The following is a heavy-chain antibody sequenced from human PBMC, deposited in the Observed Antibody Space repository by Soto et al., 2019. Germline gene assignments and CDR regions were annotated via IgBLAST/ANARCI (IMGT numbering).Heavy chain of an antibody. V-gene: IGHV1-18*01. Sequence: ASVKVSCKASGYTFTSYGISWVRQDPGQGLEWMGWISAYNGNTNYAQKLQGRVTMTTDTSTSTAYMELRSLRSDDTAVYYCAREGYSSGWVRWWFVPWGQGTRGTVSS. J-gene: IGHJ5*02. CDR2: ISAYNGNT. D-gene: IGHD6-19*01. CDR3: AREGYSSGWVRWWFVP. CDR1: GYTFTSYG.